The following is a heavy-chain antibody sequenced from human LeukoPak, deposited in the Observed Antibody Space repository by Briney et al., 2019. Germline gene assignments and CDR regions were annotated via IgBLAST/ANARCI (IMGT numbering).Heavy chain of an antibody. D-gene: IGHD3-10*01. CDR2: IYSGGST. Sequence: GGSLRLSCAASGFTVSSNYMSWVRQAPGKGLEWVSVIYSGGSTYYADSVKGRFTISRDNSKNTLYLQMNSLRAEDTAVYYCARNYYGSGTPYYYYMDVWGKGTTVTVSS. V-gene: IGHV3-53*01. CDR3: ARNYYGSGTPYYYYMDV. J-gene: IGHJ6*03. CDR1: GFTVSSNY.